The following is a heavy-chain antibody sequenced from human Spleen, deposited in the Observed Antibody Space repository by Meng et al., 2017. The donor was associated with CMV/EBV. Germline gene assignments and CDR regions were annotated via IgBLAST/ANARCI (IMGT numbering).Heavy chain of an antibody. J-gene: IGHJ5*02. D-gene: IGHD2-2*01. CDR1: GGPSSSSSYY. Sequence: GSLRLSCTVSGGPSSSSSYYWGWIRQPPGKGLEWIGSIYYSGSTYYNPSLKSRVTISVDTSKNQFSLKLSSVTAADTAVYYCARVGCSSTSCYQYNWFDPWGQGTLVTVSS. V-gene: IGHV4-39*07. CDR2: IYYSGST. CDR3: ARVGCSSTSCYQYNWFDP.